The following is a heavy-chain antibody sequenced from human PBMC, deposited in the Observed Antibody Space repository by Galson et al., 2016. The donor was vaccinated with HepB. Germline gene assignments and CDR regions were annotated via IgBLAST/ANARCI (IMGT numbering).Heavy chain of an antibody. D-gene: IGHD3-10*01. CDR3: ARDFNYGSGFFALDI. CDR2: IYTSGRT. CDR1: GLTVSSHY. Sequence: LRLSCAASGLTVSSHYMRWVRQAPGKGLDWVSVIYTSGRTYYTDSVQGRFTISRDNSKNTLYLQMNNLRAEDTAVYYCARDFNYGSGFFALDIWGQRTMVTVSS. J-gene: IGHJ3*02. V-gene: IGHV3-66*01.